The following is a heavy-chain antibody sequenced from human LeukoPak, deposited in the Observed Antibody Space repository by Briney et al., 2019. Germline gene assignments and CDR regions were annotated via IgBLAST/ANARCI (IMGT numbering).Heavy chain of an antibody. CDR2: IGGSGGST. CDR3: AKGFNYYDSSGYYREIDY. D-gene: IGHD3-22*01. J-gene: IGHJ4*02. Sequence: GGSLRLSCAASGFTFSSYAMSWVRQAPGKGLEWVSAIGGSGGSTYYADSVKGRFTISRDNSKNTLYLQMNSLRAEDTAVYYCAKGFNYYDSSGYYREIDYWGQGTLVTVSS. CDR1: GFTFSSYA. V-gene: IGHV3-23*01.